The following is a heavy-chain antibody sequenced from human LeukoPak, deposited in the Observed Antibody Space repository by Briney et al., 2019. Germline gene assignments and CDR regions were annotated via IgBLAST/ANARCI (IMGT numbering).Heavy chain of an antibody. V-gene: IGHV4-59*08. CDR2: IYYSGST. CDR1: GGSISSYY. Sequence: SETLSLTCTVSGGSISSYYWSWIRQPPGKGLEWIGYIYYSGSTNYNPSLKSRVTISVDTSKNQFSLKLSSVTAADTAVYYCARHGGKLGNWFDPWGQGTLVTVSS. J-gene: IGHJ5*02. CDR3: ARHGGKLGNWFDP. D-gene: IGHD7-27*01.